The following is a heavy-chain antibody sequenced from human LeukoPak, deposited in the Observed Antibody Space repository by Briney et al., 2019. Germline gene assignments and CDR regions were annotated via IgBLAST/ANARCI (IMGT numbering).Heavy chain of an antibody. CDR1: GFTVSSNY. D-gene: IGHD5-18*01. CDR2: LYSGGRT. J-gene: IGHJ3*02. Sequence: GGSLRLSCAASGFTVSSNYMSWVRQAPGKGLEWVAVLYSGGRTYYADSVKGRFTISRDNAKNTLYLQMNSLRVEDTAVYYCARAPPSSGYSYHFDIWGQGTMVTVSS. V-gene: IGHV3-66*01. CDR3: ARAPPSSGYSYHFDI.